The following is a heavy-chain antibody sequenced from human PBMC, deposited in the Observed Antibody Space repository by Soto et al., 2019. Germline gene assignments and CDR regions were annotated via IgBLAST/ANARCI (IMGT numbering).Heavy chain of an antibody. J-gene: IGHJ4*02. CDR1: GFTFSSYG. CDR3: AKDKELAAAGTIDY. D-gene: IGHD6-13*01. CDR2: ISYDGSNK. V-gene: IGHV3-30*18. Sequence: QVQLVESGGGVVQPGRSLRLSCAASGFTFSSYGMHWVRQAPGKGLEWVAVISYDGSNKYYADSVKGRFTISRDNSKNTLYLQMNSLRAEDTAVYYCAKDKELAAAGTIDYWGQGTLVTVSS.